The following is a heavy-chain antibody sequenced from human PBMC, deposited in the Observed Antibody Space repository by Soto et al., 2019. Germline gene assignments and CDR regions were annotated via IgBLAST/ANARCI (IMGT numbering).Heavy chain of an antibody. CDR2: INTNSGGT. CDR1: GYTFTGYF. V-gene: IGHV1-2*02. Sequence: QVQLVQTGAEVKKPGASVKVSCETSGYTFTGYFMHWLRQAPGQGLEWMGWINTNSGGTHYSQRFLGRVTMTRDTSAGTVYMELSRLRSDDTAVYFCASAKGDCTETHCSRPWFAPWGQGTQVTVSS. CDR3: ASAKGDCTETHCSRPWFAP. J-gene: IGHJ5*02. D-gene: IGHD2-8*02.